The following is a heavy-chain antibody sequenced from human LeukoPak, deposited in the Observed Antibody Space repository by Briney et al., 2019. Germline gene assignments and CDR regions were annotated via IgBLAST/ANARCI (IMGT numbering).Heavy chain of an antibody. V-gene: IGHV5-51*01. J-gene: IGHJ4*02. D-gene: IGHD3-22*01. CDR3: ARQTDYYDSSGFKGDGPFDY. CDR2: IYPGDSDT. Sequence: GESLKISCKGSGYTFTTYWIGWVRQMPGKGLEWMGIIYPGDSDTGYSPSFQGQVTISADKSISTAYLQWSSLKASDTAMYYCARQTDYYDSSGFKGDGPFDYWGQGTLVTVSS. CDR1: GYTFTTYW.